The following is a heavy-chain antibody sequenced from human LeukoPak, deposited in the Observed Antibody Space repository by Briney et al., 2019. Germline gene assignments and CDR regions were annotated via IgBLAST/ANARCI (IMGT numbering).Heavy chain of an antibody. V-gene: IGHV3-66*02. Sequence: ETGGSLTLSCAASGFTVSINYMSWGLQAPEKGLEWVSVIYSGGSTYYADSVKGRFTISRDNSKNTLYLQMNSLRAEDTAVYYCARDVGGSYEGSDYWGQGTLVTVSS. CDR2: IYSGGST. CDR1: GFTVSINY. CDR3: ARDVGGSYEGSDY. J-gene: IGHJ4*02. D-gene: IGHD1-26*01.